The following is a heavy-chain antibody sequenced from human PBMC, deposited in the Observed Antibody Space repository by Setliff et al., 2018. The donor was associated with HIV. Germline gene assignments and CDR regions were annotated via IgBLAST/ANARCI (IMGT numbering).Heavy chain of an antibody. CDR1: GGSFSGYS. CDR3: ARGLGGYCSSVSCYEADH. CDR2: IDQSGST. D-gene: IGHD2-2*01. V-gene: IGHV4-34*01. J-gene: IGHJ5*02. Sequence: PSETLSLTCAVYGGSFSGYSWTWIRQPPGKGLEWIGEIDQSGSTNYNPSLKSRVTTSADTSKNQFSLRLSSVTAADTAVYYCARGLGGYCSSVSCYEADHWGQGTLVTSPQ.